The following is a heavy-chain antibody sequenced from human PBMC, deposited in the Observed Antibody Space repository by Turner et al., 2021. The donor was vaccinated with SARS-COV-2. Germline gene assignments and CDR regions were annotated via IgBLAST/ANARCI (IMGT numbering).Heavy chain of an antibody. Sequence: QPQLQESGPGLVKPSATLSLTCTVSGGSISSSSYYWGWIRQPPGQGREWLGRIEYIGSAYDKPSLERRVPITVDPSKNQFSLKLTLVPGAQTAVYYCAKLMATGMDYYGKDFWGQGTPVTVSS. CDR1: GGSISSSSYY. CDR3: AKLMATGMDYYGKDF. D-gene: IGHD5-18*01. J-gene: IGHJ6*02. V-gene: IGHV4-39*01. CDR2: IEYIGSA.